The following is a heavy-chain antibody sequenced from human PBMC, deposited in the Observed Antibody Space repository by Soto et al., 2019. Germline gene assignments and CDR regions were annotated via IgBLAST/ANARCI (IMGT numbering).Heavy chain of an antibody. D-gene: IGHD2-8*01. CDR1: GFTFSRYG. J-gene: IGHJ3*02. CDR3: AWCSVCGWGGFDI. Sequence: QVQLVESGGGVVQPGRSLRLSCAASGFTFSRYGMHWVRQAPGKGLEWVAGLWFDGSNKYHADSVKGRFTISRDNSKNTVYLEMNGLRVGDRAVYYCAWCSVCGWGGFDILVRGTMVTVSS. V-gene: IGHV3-33*01. CDR2: LWFDGSNK.